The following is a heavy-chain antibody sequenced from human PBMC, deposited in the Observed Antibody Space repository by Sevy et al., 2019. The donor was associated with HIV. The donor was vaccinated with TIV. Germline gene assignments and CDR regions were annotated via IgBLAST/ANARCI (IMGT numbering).Heavy chain of an antibody. J-gene: IGHJ4*02. V-gene: IGHV3-7*01. CDR1: GFTFSSYW. Sequence: GGSLRLSCAASGFTFSSYWMSWVRQAPGKGLEWVANIKQDGSEKYYVDSVKGRFTISRDNAKNSLYLQMNSLRAEDTAAYYCARDRVSGSYSLFDYWGQGTLVTVSS. CDR3: ARDRVSGSYSLFDY. D-gene: IGHD1-26*01. CDR2: IKQDGSEK.